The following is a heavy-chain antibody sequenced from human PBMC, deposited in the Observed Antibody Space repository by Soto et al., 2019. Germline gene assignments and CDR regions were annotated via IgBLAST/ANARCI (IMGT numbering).Heavy chain of an antibody. D-gene: IGHD3-16*01. Sequence: ESGGGLVKPGGSLRLSCAASGFTFSDNYMSWIRQAPGKGLEWLSHISSSGSNIYNADSVKGRFTISRDNTKNSLYLQMNSLRAEDTAVYYCARKRNLDYFDYWGQEPWSPSPQ. V-gene: IGHV3-11*01. J-gene: IGHJ4*01. CDR3: ARKRNLDYFDY. CDR2: ISSSGSNI. CDR1: GFTFSDNY.